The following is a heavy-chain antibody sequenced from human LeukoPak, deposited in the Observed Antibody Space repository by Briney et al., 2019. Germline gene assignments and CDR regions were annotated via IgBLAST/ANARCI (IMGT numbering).Heavy chain of an antibody. CDR2: IKSKTDGGTT. CDR1: GFTFSNAW. D-gene: IGHD6-19*01. CDR3: TTPGIVVAGTIGYYFDY. Sequence: PGGSLRLSCAVSGFTFSNAWMSWVRQAPGKGLEWVGRIKSKTDGGTTDCAAPVKGRFTISRDDSKNTLYLQMNSLKTEDTAVYYCTTPGIVVAGTIGYYFDYWGQGTLVTVSS. V-gene: IGHV3-15*01. J-gene: IGHJ4*02.